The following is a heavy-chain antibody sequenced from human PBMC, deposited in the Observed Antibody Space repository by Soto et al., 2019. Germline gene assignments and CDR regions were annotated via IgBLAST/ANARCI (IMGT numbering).Heavy chain of an antibody. CDR1: SGSISTYY. D-gene: IGHD7-27*01. CDR2: IYYTGST. Sequence: QVQLQESGPGLVKPSETLSLTCTVSSGSISTYYWSWIRQPPGKGLEWIGYIYYTGSTNNNPSLTTRVAISMDTSKNQFSLNPSSVTAADTAVYYCAGAPNWASFDSLGLGTLGTVSS. J-gene: IGHJ4*02. V-gene: IGHV4-59*01. CDR3: AGAPNWASFDS.